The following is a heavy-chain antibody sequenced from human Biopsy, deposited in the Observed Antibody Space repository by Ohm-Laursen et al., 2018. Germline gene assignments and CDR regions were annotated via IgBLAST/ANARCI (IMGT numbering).Heavy chain of an antibody. V-gene: IGHV4-59*12. D-gene: IGHD5-24*01. CDR1: GGPIDSYY. CDR3: ASAGYNPDWNFDL. Sequence: GTLSLTCTVSGGPIDSYYWSWIRQPPGKALEWIGYIYFTGRTSYNPSLKSRVTMSVNTSKKQFPLRLNSVTAADTAVYYCASAGYNPDWNFDLWGRGTRVTVSS. J-gene: IGHJ2*01. CDR2: IYFTGRT.